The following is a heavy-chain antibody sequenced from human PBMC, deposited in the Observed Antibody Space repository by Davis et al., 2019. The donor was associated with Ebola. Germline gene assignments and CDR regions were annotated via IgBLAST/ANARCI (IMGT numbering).Heavy chain of an antibody. Sequence: ESLKISCAASGFTFSSYAMSWVRQAPGKGLEWVSALSGSGGSTYYADSVKGRFTISRDNSKNTLYLQMNRLRAEDTAVYYCAKDRYSGSYLYYYYGMDVWGQGTTVTVSS. CDR3: AKDRYSGSYLYYYYGMDV. J-gene: IGHJ6*02. D-gene: IGHD1-26*01. V-gene: IGHV3-23*01. CDR2: LSGSGGST. CDR1: GFTFSSYA.